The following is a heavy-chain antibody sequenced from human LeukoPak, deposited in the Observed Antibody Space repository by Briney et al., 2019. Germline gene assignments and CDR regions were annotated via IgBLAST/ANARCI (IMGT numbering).Heavy chain of an antibody. CDR3: ARDWGAAAVPFDY. CDR2: IYSGGST. CDR1: GFTVSNYY. D-gene: IGHD6-13*01. Sequence: GGSLRLSCAASGFTVSNYYMSWVRQAPGKGLEWVSVIYSGGSTYYADSVKGRFTISRDNSKNTLYLQMSSLRAEDTAVYYCARDWGAAAVPFDYWGQGTLVTVSS. J-gene: IGHJ4*02. V-gene: IGHV3-66*01.